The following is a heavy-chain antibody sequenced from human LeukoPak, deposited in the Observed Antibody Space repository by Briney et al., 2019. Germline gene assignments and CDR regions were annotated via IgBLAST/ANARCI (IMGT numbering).Heavy chain of an antibody. D-gene: IGHD4-23*01. CDR3: AGRITVVTSRINWFDP. CDR2: INHSGST. Sequence: KSSETLSLTCTVSGDSISSSSYYWGWIRQPPGKGLEWIGEINHSGSTNYNPSLKSRVTISVDTSKNQFSLKLSSVTAADTAVYYCAGRITVVTSRINWFDPWGQGTLVTVSS. J-gene: IGHJ5*02. V-gene: IGHV4-39*07. CDR1: GDSISSSSYY.